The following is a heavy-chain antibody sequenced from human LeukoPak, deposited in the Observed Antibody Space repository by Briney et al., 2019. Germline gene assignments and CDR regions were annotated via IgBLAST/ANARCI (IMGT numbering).Heavy chain of an antibody. Sequence: GGSLRLSCAASGFIFNNYWMTWVRQAPGKGLEWVANIKPDGNGRNFVDSVKGRFTISIDSAKKSVYLQMNNLRVEDTAVYYCARDDTQRGGTEYYDALDFWGQGTMVTVSS. V-gene: IGHV3-7*01. CDR2: IKPDGNGR. J-gene: IGHJ3*01. D-gene: IGHD2-15*01. CDR3: ARDDTQRGGTEYYDALDF. CDR1: GFIFNNYW.